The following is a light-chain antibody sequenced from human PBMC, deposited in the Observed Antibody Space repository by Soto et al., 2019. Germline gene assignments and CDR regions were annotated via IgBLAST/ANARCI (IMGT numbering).Light chain of an antibody. CDR2: RDN. V-gene: IGLV3-9*01. J-gene: IGLJ1*01. CDR1: NIGSKN. Sequence: SYELTQPLSVSVALGQTARITCGGNNIGSKNVHWYQQKPGQAPVVVIYRDNNRPSGIPERFSGSNSGNTATLTISRAQAGDEADYYCHVWDSGVYVFGTGTKVTVL. CDR3: HVWDSGVYV.